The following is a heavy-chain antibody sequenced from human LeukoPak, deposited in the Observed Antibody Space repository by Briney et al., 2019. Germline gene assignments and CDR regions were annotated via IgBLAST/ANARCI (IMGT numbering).Heavy chain of an antibody. J-gene: IGHJ4*02. D-gene: IGHD3-9*01. CDR2: IKQDGSEK. V-gene: IGHV3-7*01. CDR3: AGSLRYFDDYYFDY. CDR1: GFTFSSYW. Sequence: GGSLRLSCAASGFTFSSYWMSWVRQAPGKGLEWAANIKQDGSEKYYVDSVKGRFTISRDNAKNSLYLQMNSLRAEDTAVYYCAGSLRYFDDYYFDYWGQGTLVTVSS.